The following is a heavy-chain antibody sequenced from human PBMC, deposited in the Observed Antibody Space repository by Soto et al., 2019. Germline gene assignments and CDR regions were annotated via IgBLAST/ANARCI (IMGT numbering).Heavy chain of an antibody. Sequence: SETLSLTCTVSGGSISSYYWSWIRQPPGKGLEWNGYIYYSGSTNYNPSLKSRVTISVDTSKNQFSLKLSSVTAADTAVYYCARDLYYDFWSGYSSGMDVWGQGTTVTVSS. J-gene: IGHJ6*02. CDR2: IYYSGST. D-gene: IGHD3-3*01. CDR1: GGSISSYY. CDR3: ARDLYYDFWSGYSSGMDV. V-gene: IGHV4-59*01.